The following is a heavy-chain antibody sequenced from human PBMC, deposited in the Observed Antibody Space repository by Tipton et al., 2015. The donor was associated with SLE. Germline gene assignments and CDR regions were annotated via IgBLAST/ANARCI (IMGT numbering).Heavy chain of an antibody. V-gene: IGHV3-30*02. Sequence: SLRLSCAASGFTFSSYGMHWVRQAPGKGLEWVAFIRYDGSNKYYADSVKGRFTISRDNSKNTLYLQMNSLRAEDTAVYYCAKAAFIAADAEYFQHWGQGTLVTVSS. CDR2: IRYDGSNK. D-gene: IGHD6-13*01. CDR1: GFTFSSYG. CDR3: AKAAFIAADAEYFQH. J-gene: IGHJ1*01.